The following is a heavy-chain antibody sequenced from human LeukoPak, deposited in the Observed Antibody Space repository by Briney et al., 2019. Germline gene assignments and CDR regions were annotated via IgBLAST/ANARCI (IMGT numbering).Heavy chain of an antibody. Sequence: SGTLSLTCAVSGGSISSSNWWSWVRQPPGKGLEWSGEIYHSGSTNYNPSLKSRVTISVDKSKNQFSLKLSSVTAADTAVYYCARILGYGDPYYYYYGMDVWGQGTTVTVSS. CDR2: IYHSGST. CDR3: ARILGYGDPYYYYYGMDV. V-gene: IGHV4-4*02. D-gene: IGHD4-17*01. J-gene: IGHJ6*02. CDR1: GGSISSSNW.